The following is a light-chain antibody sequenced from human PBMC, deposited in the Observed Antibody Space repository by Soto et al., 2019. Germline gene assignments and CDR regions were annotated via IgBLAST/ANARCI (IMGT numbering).Light chain of an antibody. CDR3: QQYNNWPRT. J-gene: IGKJ1*01. Sequence: EIVMTQSPATLSVSRGERASLSCRASQSVSSNLAWYHQKPGQAPRLLIYGASTRATGIPARFSGSGSGTEFTLTISSLQSEDFAVYYCQQYNNWPRTFGQGTKVDI. CDR2: GAS. V-gene: IGKV3-15*01. CDR1: QSVSSN.